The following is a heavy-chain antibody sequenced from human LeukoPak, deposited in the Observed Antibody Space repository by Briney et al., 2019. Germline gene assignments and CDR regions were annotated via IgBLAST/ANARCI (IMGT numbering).Heavy chain of an antibody. CDR3: ARALDYGGNFDY. D-gene: IGHD4-23*01. V-gene: IGHV1-46*01. J-gene: IGHJ4*02. CDR1: GYSFTSYY. CDR2: INPSGSST. Sequence: ASVKVSCKASGYSFTSYYMHWVRQAPGQGLEWMGLINPSGSSTTYAQRFQGRVTMTRDISTSTDYMELTSLTSDDTAMYYCARALDYGGNFDYWGQGTLVTVSS.